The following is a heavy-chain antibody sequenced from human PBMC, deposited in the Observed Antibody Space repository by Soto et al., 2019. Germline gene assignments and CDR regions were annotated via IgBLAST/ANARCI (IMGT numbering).Heavy chain of an antibody. CDR2: INHSGST. CDR3: ARGRPPLPRTIAVAGQRDFDY. CDR1: GGSFSGYY. D-gene: IGHD6-19*01. V-gene: IGHV4-34*01. Sequence: SETLSLTCAVYGGSFSGYYWSWIRQPPGKGLEWIGEINHSGSTNYNPSLKSRVTISVDTSKNQFSLKLSSVTAADTAVYYCARGRPPLPRTIAVAGQRDFDYWGQGTLVTVSS. J-gene: IGHJ4*02.